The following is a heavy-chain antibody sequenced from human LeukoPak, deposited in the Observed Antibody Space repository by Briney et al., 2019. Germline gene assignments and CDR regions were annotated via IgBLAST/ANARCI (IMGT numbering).Heavy chain of an antibody. CDR1: GGSFSGYC. V-gene: IGHV4-34*01. CDR3: ARDLRQGAVAVYY. J-gene: IGHJ4*02. D-gene: IGHD6-19*01. Sequence: SETLSITCAVYGGSFSGYCWSWIRQPPGKGLEWIGEINHSGSTNYNPSLKSRVTISVDTSKNQFSLKLSSVTAEDTAVYYCARDLRQGAVAVYYWGQGTLVTVSS. CDR2: INHSGST.